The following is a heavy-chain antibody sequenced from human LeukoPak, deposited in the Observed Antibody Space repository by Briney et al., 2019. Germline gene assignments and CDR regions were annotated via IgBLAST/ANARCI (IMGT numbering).Heavy chain of an antibody. V-gene: IGHV3-21*01. J-gene: IGHJ6*02. Sequence: GGSLRLSCAASGFTFSSYSMNWVRQAPGKGLEWVSCISGSSSYIYYADSVKGRFTISRDNAKNSLYLQMNSLRAEDTAVYYCASGRAGSYYYGMDVWGQGTTVTVSS. CDR2: ISGSSSYI. CDR3: ASGRAGSYYYGMDV. D-gene: IGHD6-19*01. CDR1: GFTFSSYS.